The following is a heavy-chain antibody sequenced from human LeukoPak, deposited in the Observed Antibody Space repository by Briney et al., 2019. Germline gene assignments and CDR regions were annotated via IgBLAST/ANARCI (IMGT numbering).Heavy chain of an antibody. CDR1: GFTFSSYG. CDR2: ISGSGSST. Sequence: PGGSLRLSCAASGFTFSSYGMSWVRQAPGKGLEWVSAISGSGSSTYYAASVKGRFTISRDNSKNTLFLQMNSLRGEDTAVYFCAKAGGIYYPDHFDPWGQGTLVTVSS. CDR3: AKAGGIYYPDHFDP. J-gene: IGHJ5*02. V-gene: IGHV3-23*01. D-gene: IGHD1-26*01.